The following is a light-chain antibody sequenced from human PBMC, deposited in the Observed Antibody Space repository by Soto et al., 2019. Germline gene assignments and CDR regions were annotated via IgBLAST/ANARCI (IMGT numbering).Light chain of an antibody. Sequence: QSVLTQPASVSGSPGQSITISCTGTSRDVGGYNYVSRYQISPGKAPKLIIYEVSNRPSGVSDRFSGSRSGNTASLAISGLQPEDEADYYCSSYTASSTWVFGGGTKLTVL. CDR1: SRDVGGYNY. V-gene: IGLV2-14*01. CDR2: EVS. CDR3: SSYTASSTWV. J-gene: IGLJ3*02.